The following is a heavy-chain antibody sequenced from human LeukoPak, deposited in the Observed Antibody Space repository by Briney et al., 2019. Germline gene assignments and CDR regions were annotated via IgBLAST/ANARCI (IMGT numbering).Heavy chain of an antibody. V-gene: IGHV1-69*06. J-gene: IGHJ4*02. CDR3: AGSIAARPFRLEGHY. CDR1: GGTFSSYA. CDR2: IIPIFGTA. Sequence: ASVKVSCKASGGTFSSYAISWVRQAPGQGLEWMGGIIPIFGTANYAQKFQGRVTITADKSTSTAYMELSSLRSEDTAVYYCAGSIAARPFRLEGHYWGQGTLVTVSS. D-gene: IGHD6-6*01.